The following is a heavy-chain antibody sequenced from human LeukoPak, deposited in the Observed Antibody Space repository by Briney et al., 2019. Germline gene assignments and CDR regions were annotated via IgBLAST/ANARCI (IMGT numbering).Heavy chain of an antibody. Sequence: GGSLRLSCAASGFTFSTYAMTWVRQAPGKGLEWVSGITTSGGSTYYADSVKGWSTISRDNSKNTLFLQMNSLRAEDTVVYYCAKEKPGALLGAFDIWGQGTMVTVSS. J-gene: IGHJ3*02. CDR2: ITTSGGST. CDR3: AKEKPGALLGAFDI. V-gene: IGHV3-23*01. D-gene: IGHD4/OR15-4a*01. CDR1: GFTFSTYA.